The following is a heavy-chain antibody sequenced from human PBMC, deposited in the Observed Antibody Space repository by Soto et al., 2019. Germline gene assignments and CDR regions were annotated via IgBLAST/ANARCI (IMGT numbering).Heavy chain of an antibody. CDR1: GGTFSSYA. D-gene: IGHD3-10*01. J-gene: IGHJ5*02. V-gene: IGHV1-69*01. CDR3: AGGGFGELWWFDP. CDR2: IIPIFGTA. Sequence: QVQLVQSGAEVKKPGSSVKVSCKASGGTFSSYAISWVRQAPGQGLEWMGGIIPIFGTANYAQKFQGRVTITADESPGTAYMELGSLRSGDTAVYYCAGGGFGELWWFDPWGQGTLVTVSS.